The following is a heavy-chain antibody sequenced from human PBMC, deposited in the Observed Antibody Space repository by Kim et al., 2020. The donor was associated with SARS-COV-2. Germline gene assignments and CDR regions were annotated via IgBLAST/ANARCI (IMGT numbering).Heavy chain of an antibody. CDR1: GFTFGDYA. Sequence: GGSLRLSCTASGFTFGDYAMSWFRQAPGKGLEWVGFIRSKAYGGTTEYAASVKGRFTISRDDSKSIAYLQMNSLKTEDTAVYYCTRDRTWRLDAFDIWGQGTMVTVSS. J-gene: IGHJ3*02. CDR3: TRDRTWRLDAFDI. V-gene: IGHV3-49*03. CDR2: IRSKAYGGTT. D-gene: IGHD1-1*01.